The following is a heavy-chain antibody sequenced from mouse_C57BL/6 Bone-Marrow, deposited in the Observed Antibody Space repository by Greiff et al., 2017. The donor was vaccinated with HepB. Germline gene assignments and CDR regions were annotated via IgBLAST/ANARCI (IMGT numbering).Heavy chain of an antibody. CDR3: ARDGGYPAWFAY. Sequence: VQLQQSGAELVKPGASVKMSCKASGYTFTSYWITWVKQRPGQGLEWIGDIYPGSGSTNYNEKFKSKATLTVDTSSSTAYMQLSSLTSEDSAVYYCARDGGYPAWFAYWGQGTLVTVSA. D-gene: IGHD3-1*01. V-gene: IGHV1-55*01. J-gene: IGHJ3*01. CDR1: GYTFTSYW. CDR2: IYPGSGST.